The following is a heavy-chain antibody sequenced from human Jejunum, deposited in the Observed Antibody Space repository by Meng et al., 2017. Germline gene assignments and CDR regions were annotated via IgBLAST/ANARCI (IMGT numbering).Heavy chain of an antibody. D-gene: IGHD4-23*01. V-gene: IGHV4-34*01. CDR2: IHPSGST. CDR1: GGSFSDNY. J-gene: IGHJ4*02. CDR3: SRGDDSAKVGRD. Sequence: SETLSLTCTVHGGSFSDNYWSWIRQPPGEGLEWIGEIHPSGSTYYNPSLKSRVTTSVDTSKNQFSLKLTSVTAADTAVYYCSRGDDSAKVGRDWGQGTLVTVSS.